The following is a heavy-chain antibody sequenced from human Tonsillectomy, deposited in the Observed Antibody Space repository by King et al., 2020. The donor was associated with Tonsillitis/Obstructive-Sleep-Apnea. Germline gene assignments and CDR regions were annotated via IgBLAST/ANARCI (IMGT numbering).Heavy chain of an antibody. CDR3: ARDFRGYCSSTSCYMAEYFQH. V-gene: IGHV3-11*05. CDR1: GFTFSDYY. D-gene: IGHD2-2*02. CDR2: ISSSSSYT. Sequence: HVQLVESGGGLVKPGGSLRLSCAASGFTFSDYYMSWIRQAPGKGLEWVSYISSSSSYTNYADSVKGRFTISRDNAKNSLYLQMNSLRAEDTAAYYCARDFRGYCSSTSCYMAEYFQHWGQGTLVTVSS. J-gene: IGHJ1*01.